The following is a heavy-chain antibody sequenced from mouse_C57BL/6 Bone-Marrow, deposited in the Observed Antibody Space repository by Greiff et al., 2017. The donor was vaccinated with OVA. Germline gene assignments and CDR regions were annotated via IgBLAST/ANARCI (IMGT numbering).Heavy chain of an antibody. Sequence: EVHLVESGGGLVKPGGSLKLSCAASGFTFSSYALSWVRQTPEKRLEWVATISDGGSYTYYPDNVKGRFTISRDNAKNNLYLQMSHLKSEDTDMYYCAREGWLLPSDDWGQGTTLTVSS. CDR1: GFTFSSYA. D-gene: IGHD2-3*01. V-gene: IGHV5-4*01. CDR3: AREGWLLPSDD. J-gene: IGHJ2*01. CDR2: ISDGGSYT.